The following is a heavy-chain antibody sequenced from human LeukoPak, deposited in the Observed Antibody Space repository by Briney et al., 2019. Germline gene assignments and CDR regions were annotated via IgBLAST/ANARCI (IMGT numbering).Heavy chain of an antibody. Sequence: ASVKVSCKASGGTFSSYAISWVRQAPGQGLEWMGWISAYNGNTNYAQKLQGRVTMTTDTSTSTAYMELRSLRSDDTAVYYCARVQGYCSSTSCYGAYEDYWGQGTLVTVSS. CDR3: ARVQGYCSSTSCYGAYEDY. CDR2: ISAYNGNT. V-gene: IGHV1-18*01. J-gene: IGHJ4*02. D-gene: IGHD2-2*01. CDR1: GGTFSSYA.